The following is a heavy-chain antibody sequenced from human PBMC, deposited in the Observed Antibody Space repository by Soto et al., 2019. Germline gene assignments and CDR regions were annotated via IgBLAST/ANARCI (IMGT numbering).Heavy chain of an antibody. D-gene: IGHD5-12*01. CDR2: ISAYNGNT. CDR1: GYTFTSYG. J-gene: IGHJ4*02. CDR3: ARVRPEMATITYFDY. Sequence: QVQLVQSGAEVTKPGASVKVSCKASGYTFTSYGISWVRQAPGQGLEWMGWISAYNGNTNYAQKLQGRDTMTTDTSTSTAYMELWSVRSDDTAVYYCARVRPEMATITYFDYWGQGTLVTVSS. V-gene: IGHV1-18*04.